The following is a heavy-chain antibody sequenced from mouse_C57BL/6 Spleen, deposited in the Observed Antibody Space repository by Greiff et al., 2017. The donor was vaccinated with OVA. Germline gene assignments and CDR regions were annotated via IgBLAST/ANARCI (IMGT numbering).Heavy chain of an antibody. J-gene: IGHJ3*01. Sequence: QVQLQQPGAELVKPGASVKLSCKASGYTFTSYWMQWVKQRPGQGLEWIGEIDPSDSYTNYNQKFKGKATLTVDTSSSTAYMQLSSLTSEDSAVYYCVCSYGYDGGFAYWGQGTLVTVSA. CDR2: IDPSDSYT. CDR1: GYTFTSYW. V-gene: IGHV1-50*01. D-gene: IGHD2-2*01. CDR3: VCSYGYDGGFAY.